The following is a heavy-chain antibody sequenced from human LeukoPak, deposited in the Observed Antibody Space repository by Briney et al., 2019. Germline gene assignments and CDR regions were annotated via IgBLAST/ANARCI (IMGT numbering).Heavy chain of an antibody. CDR2: ITGGGGGS. V-gene: IGHV3-23*01. D-gene: IGHD4-11*01. J-gene: IGHJ4*02. CDR3: AKYSNWDNFDY. CDR1: GFTFSNYA. Sequence: GGSLRLSCAASGFTFSNYAMRWVPPTPGKGLEWVSRITGGGGGSYYAYCVKGRFTISRDNSKNTLYLQMNSLRAEDMAVYYCAKYSNWDNFDYWGQGTLVTVSS.